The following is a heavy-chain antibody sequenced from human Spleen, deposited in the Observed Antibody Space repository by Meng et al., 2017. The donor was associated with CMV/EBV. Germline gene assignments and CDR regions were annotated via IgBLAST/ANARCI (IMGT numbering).Heavy chain of an antibody. CDR1: GFTFSNHW. V-gene: IGHV3-74*01. D-gene: IGHD3-3*01. CDR2: IKSDVNMT. CDR3: ARVGLGYDFWSGYGFAYYYGMDV. J-gene: IGHJ6*02. Sequence: GESLKISCAASGFTFSNHWMHWVRQAPGKGLVWVSHIKSDVNMTNYADSVEGRFTISRDNAKNSLYLQMNSLRAEDTAVYYCARVGLGYDFWSGYGFAYYYGMDVWGQGTTVTVSS.